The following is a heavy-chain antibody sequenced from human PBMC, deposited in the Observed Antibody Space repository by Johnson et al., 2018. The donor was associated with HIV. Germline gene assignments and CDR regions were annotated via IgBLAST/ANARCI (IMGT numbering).Heavy chain of an antibody. V-gene: IGHV3-53*04. Sequence: VQLVESGGGLVQPGRSLRLSCAASGFTVSSNYMSWVRQAPGKGLEWVSVIYSGGSTYYADSVKGRFTISRDNSKNSLYLQMNSLRAEDLVLDYCTKDRATVTWGGAFDIWCQGTMVTVSS. CDR1: GFTVSSNY. D-gene: IGHD4-17*01. CDR2: IYSGGST. J-gene: IGHJ3*02. CDR3: TKDRATVTWGGAFDI.